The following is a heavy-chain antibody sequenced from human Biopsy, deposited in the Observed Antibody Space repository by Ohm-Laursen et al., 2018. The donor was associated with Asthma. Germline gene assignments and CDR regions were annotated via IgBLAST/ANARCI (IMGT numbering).Heavy chain of an antibody. Sequence: GTLSLTCTVSGGSMTPTSHYWDWIRQAPGKGLEWIGYISYGGKTSYNPSLKNRVTISRDTSKNQFSLRLPSGTAADTAVYFCARRITIFGVVQKDHGMDAWGQGTTVIVSS. CDR1: GGSMTPTSHY. CDR2: ISYGGKT. V-gene: IGHV4-39*01. CDR3: ARRITIFGVVQKDHGMDA. D-gene: IGHD3-3*01. J-gene: IGHJ6*02.